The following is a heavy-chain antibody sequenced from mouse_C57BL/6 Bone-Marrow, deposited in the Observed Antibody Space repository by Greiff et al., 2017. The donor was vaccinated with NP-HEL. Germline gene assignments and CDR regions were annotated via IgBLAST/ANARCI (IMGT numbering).Heavy chain of an antibody. Sequence: VHLVESGAELVKPGASVKMSCKASGYTFTSYWITWVKQRPGQGLEWIGDIYPGSGSTNYNEKFKSKATLTVDTSSSTAYMQLSSLTSEDSAVDYCARWSDYVSGWFAYWGQGTLVTVSA. D-gene: IGHD2-4*01. CDR1: GYTFTSYW. J-gene: IGHJ3*01. CDR2: IYPGSGST. CDR3: ARWSDYVSGWFAY. V-gene: IGHV1-55*01.